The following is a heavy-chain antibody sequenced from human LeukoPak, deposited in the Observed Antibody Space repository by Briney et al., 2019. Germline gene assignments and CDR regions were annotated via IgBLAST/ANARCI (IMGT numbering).Heavy chain of an antibody. Sequence: SGGSLRLSCAASGFTFSSYGMHWVRQAPGKGLEWVAVIWYDGSNKYYADSVKGRFTISRDNSKNTLYLQMNSLRAEDTAVYYCARSAKGIAVAGREFDYWGQGTLVTVSS. D-gene: IGHD6-19*01. CDR1: GFTFSSYG. CDR2: IWYDGSNK. J-gene: IGHJ4*02. V-gene: IGHV3-33*01. CDR3: ARSAKGIAVAGREFDY.